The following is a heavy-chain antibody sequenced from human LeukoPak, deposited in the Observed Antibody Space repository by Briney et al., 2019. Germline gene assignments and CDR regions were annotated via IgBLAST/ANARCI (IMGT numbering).Heavy chain of an antibody. V-gene: IGHV3-20*04. CDR1: GFTFDDYG. CDR2: ITWSGGST. J-gene: IGHJ5*02. D-gene: IGHD3-10*01. Sequence: PGGSLRLSCAASGFTFDDYGMNWVRQAPGKGLEWVSGITWSGGSTGYTDSVKGRFTISRDNAKNSPYLQMNSLRAEDTALYYCARDLLRFGELWENWFDPWGQGTLVTVSS. CDR3: ARDLLRFGELWENWFDP.